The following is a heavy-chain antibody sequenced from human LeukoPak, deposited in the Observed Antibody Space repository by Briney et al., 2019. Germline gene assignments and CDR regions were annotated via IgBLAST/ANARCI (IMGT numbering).Heavy chain of an antibody. CDR1: GFTFSSSA. Sequence: GGSLRLSCAASGFTFSSSAMSWVRQAPGKGLEWVSTISGSGDRTYYADSVKGRFTISRDNAKNSLYLQMNSLRAEDTAVYYCARDLSSSGWYYFDYWGQGTLVTVSS. J-gene: IGHJ4*02. CDR3: ARDLSSSGWYYFDY. D-gene: IGHD6-19*01. CDR2: ISGSGDRT. V-gene: IGHV3-23*01.